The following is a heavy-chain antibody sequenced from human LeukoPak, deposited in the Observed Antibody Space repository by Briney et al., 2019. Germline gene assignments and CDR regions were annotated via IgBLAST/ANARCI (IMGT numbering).Heavy chain of an antibody. CDR3: ARSFRWGLFDY. V-gene: IGHV1-18*01. CDR2: ISAYNGNT. D-gene: IGHD7-27*01. CDR1: GYTFTSDG. Sequence: ASVKVSCKASGYTFTSDGISWVRQATGQGLERMGWISAYNGNTNYAQKLQGRVTMTTDTSTSTAYMELRSLRSDDTAVYYCARSFRWGLFDYWGQGTLVTVSS. J-gene: IGHJ4*02.